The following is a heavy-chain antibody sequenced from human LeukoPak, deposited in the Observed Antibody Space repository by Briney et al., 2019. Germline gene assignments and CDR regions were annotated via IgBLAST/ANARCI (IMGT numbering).Heavy chain of an antibody. D-gene: IGHD6-13*01. Sequence: GGSLRLSCAASGFTFSNYWMHWVRQAPGRGLVWVANIKQDGSDKYYMDSVKGRFTISRDNAKNSLYLQMNSLRAEDTAVYYCAKDSGWFRFDYWGQGTLVTVSS. J-gene: IGHJ4*02. CDR1: GFTFSNYW. V-gene: IGHV3-7*03. CDR2: IKQDGSDK. CDR3: AKDSGWFRFDY.